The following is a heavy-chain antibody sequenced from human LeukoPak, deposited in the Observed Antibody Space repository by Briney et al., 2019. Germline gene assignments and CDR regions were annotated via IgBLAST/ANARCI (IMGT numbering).Heavy chain of an antibody. Sequence: PGGSLRLSCAASGFTFSNYAMAWVRQAPGKGPGWVAVISYDGNNKYYADSVKGRFTISRDDSKTSLYLQMNSLRTEGTAVYYCASGDYHDSSGYPTYFDSWGQGTLVTVSS. D-gene: IGHD3-22*01. CDR1: GFTFSNYA. J-gene: IGHJ4*02. CDR3: ASGDYHDSSGYPTYFDS. V-gene: IGHV3-30-3*01. CDR2: ISYDGNNK.